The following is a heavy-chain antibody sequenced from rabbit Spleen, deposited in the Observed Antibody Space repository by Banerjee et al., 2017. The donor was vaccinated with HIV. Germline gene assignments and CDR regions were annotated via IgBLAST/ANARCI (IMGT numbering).Heavy chain of an antibody. CDR2: INTATGKA. Sequence: QEQLVESGGGLVQPEGSLTLTCTASGFSFSSSYWICWVRQAPGKGLEWIACINTATGKAVYATWAKGRFTISKTSSTTVTLQMTSLTAADTATYFCARDLPGVIGWNFNLWGPGTLVTVS. CDR3: ARDLPGVIGWNFNL. J-gene: IGHJ4*01. CDR1: GFSFSSSYW. V-gene: IGHV1S45*01. D-gene: IGHD1-1*01.